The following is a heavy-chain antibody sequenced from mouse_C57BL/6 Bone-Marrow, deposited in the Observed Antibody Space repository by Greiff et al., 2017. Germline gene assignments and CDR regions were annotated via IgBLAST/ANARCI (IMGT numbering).Heavy chain of an antibody. CDR1: GYTFTSYW. CDR3: AREGVMVTYYFDY. V-gene: IGHV1-69*01. D-gene: IGHD2-1*01. J-gene: IGHJ2*01. CDR2: IDPSDNYS. Sequence: VQLQQSGAELVMPGASVKLSCKASGYTFTSYWMHWVKQRPGQGLEWIGEIDPSDNYSTSNQKFKGKSTLTVDISSSTAYMQLSSLTSEDSAGYYGAREGVMVTYYFDYWGQGTTLTVSS.